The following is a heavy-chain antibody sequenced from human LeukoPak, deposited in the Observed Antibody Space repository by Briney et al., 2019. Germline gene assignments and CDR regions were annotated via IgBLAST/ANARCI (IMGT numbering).Heavy chain of an antibody. CDR1: GFTFSSYS. Sequence: KPGGSQRLSCAASGFTFSSYSMNWVRQAPGKGLEWVSSISSSSSYIYYADSVKGRFTISRDNAKNSLYLQMNSLRAEDTAVYYCARLGTYCSSTSCYNHDAFDIWGQGTMATVSS. CDR2: ISSSSSYI. J-gene: IGHJ3*02. CDR3: ARLGTYCSSTSCYNHDAFDI. D-gene: IGHD2-2*02. V-gene: IGHV3-21*01.